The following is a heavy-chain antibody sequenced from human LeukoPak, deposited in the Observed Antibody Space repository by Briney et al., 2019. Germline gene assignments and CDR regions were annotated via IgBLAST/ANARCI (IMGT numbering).Heavy chain of an antibody. V-gene: IGHV4-39*02. D-gene: IGHD3-10*01. CDR3: ARDRHYGSGLFDY. Sequence: SETLSLTCTVSGGSIRSSYYYWGWIRQPPGKGLEWIGSIYDSGSTYYNPSLKSRVTISVDTSKNQFSLKLNSVTAADTAVYYCARDRHYGSGLFDYWGQGTLVTVSS. J-gene: IGHJ4*02. CDR2: IYDSGST. CDR1: GGSIRSSYYY.